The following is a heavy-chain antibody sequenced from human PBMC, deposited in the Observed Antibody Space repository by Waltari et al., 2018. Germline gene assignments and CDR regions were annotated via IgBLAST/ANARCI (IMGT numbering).Heavy chain of an antibody. Sequence: QVHLVESGGGVVQPGESLRLSCEPSGFIFTVYGMHWVRQAPGKGLEWVAFISNDEIDTYYAASVKGRFGVSRDNSKNTVYLQMDSLRPDDTAMYYCGPGLGFGYWGQGTLVTVSS. CDR1: GFIFTVYG. J-gene: IGHJ4*02. V-gene: IGHV3-30*06. CDR2: ISNDEIDT. CDR3: GPGLGFGY.